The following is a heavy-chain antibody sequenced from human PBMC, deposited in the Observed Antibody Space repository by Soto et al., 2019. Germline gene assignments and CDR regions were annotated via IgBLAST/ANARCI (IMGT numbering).Heavy chain of an antibody. CDR2: ISGSGGNT. D-gene: IGHD1-26*01. V-gene: IGHV3-23*01. CDR1: GFTFSSYA. Sequence: PGGSLRLFCAASGFTFSSYAMTWVRQAPGKGLEWVSAISGSGGNTYYADSVKGRFTISRDNSKNTLYLQMNSLRAEDTAVYYCAKGSRGGSYGYFDYWGQGTLVTVSS. J-gene: IGHJ4*02. CDR3: AKGSRGGSYGYFDY.